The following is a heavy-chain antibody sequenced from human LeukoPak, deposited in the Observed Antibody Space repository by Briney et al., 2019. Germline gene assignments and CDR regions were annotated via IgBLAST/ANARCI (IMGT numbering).Heavy chain of an antibody. Sequence: GGSLRPSCVVSGFTFRSYVMSWVRQAPGKGLEWVSDITGGGSKSHYADSVKGRFTISRDNSKNTLYLQMSGLRVEDAAVYYCARAYGGLDYWGQGTLVIVSS. CDR1: GFTFRSYV. CDR3: ARAYGGLDY. J-gene: IGHJ4*02. CDR2: ITGGGSKS. V-gene: IGHV3-23*01. D-gene: IGHD4-23*01.